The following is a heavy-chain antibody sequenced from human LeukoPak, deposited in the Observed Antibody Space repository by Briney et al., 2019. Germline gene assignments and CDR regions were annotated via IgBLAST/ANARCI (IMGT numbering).Heavy chain of an antibody. J-gene: IGHJ3*02. Sequence: GGSLRLSCAASGFTFDDYAMHWVRQAPGKGLEWVSGISWNSGSIGYADSVKGRFTISRDNAKNSLYLQMNSLRAEDTALYYCAKDMGPSYGDDDAFDIWGQGTMVTVSS. CDR1: GFTFDDYA. V-gene: IGHV3-9*01. CDR2: ISWNSGSI. D-gene: IGHD4-17*01. CDR3: AKDMGPSYGDDDAFDI.